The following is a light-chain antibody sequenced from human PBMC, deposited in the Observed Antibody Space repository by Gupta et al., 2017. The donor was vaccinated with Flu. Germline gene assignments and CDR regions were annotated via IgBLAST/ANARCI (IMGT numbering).Light chain of an antibody. CDR3: LQCDGLPRT. Sequence: PDFQSVAPKEKVTITCRASQTIGRNLQWYQQKPGQSPKLLIKDASPSLSGVPSRFSGSGSGTDFTLTINSLEAEDAATYYCLQCDGLPRTFGQGTKLEIK. V-gene: IGKV6-21*01. J-gene: IGKJ2*01. CDR1: QTIGRN. CDR2: DAS.